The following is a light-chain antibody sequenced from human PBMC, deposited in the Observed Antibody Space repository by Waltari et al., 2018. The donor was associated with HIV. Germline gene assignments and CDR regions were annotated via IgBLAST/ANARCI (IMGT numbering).Light chain of an antibody. CDR1: ALQQQY. Sequence: SYELTQPPSVSVSPGQTARITCSGDALQQQYGSWYQQKAGQAPVVVIYKDNERPSGIPERFSGSSSGTTVTLTISGVQAEDEADYYCQSADSSGTYVFGTGSKVTVL. V-gene: IGLV3-25*03. CDR3: QSADSSGTYV. CDR2: KDN. J-gene: IGLJ1*01.